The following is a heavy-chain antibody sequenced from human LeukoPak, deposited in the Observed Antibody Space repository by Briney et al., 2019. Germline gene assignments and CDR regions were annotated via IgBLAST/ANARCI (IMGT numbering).Heavy chain of an antibody. Sequence: GGSLRLSCAASGFTFDDYAMHWVRQAPGKGLEWVSGISWNSGSIGYADSVKGRFTISRDNAKNSLHLQMNSLRPDDTALYYCARGSASGWYTDYWGQGALIIVSS. CDR1: GFTFDDYA. D-gene: IGHD6-19*01. V-gene: IGHV3-9*01. CDR2: ISWNSGSI. CDR3: ARGSASGWYTDY. J-gene: IGHJ4*02.